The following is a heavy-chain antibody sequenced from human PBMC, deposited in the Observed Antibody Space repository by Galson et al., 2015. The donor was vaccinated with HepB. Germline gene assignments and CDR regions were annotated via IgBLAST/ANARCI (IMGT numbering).Heavy chain of an antibody. CDR3: ARDGRYSYGYQGGGWFDP. V-gene: IGHV4-4*07. J-gene: IGHJ5*02. CDR1: GGSFSSYY. Sequence: SETLSLTCTVSGGSFSSYYWSWIRQPAGKGLEWIGRIYSSGNTNYNPSLKSRVTISVDTSKNQFSLKLSSVTAADTAVYYCARDGRYSYGYQGGGWFDPWGQGTLVTVSS. CDR2: IYSSGNT. D-gene: IGHD5-18*01.